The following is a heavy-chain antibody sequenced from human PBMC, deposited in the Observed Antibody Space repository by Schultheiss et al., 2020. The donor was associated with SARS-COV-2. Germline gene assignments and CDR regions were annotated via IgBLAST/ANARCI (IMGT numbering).Heavy chain of an antibody. D-gene: IGHD6-13*01. V-gene: IGHV4-59*01. Sequence: SETLSLTCAVYGGSFSGYYWSWIRQPPGKGLEWIGYIFYSGNTDYNPSLKSRLTISVDTSKNQFSLKLRSVTAADTAVYYCAREAAAAAGGWFDPWGQGTLVTVSS. CDR2: IFYSGNT. CDR1: GGSFSGYY. J-gene: IGHJ5*02. CDR3: AREAAAAAGGWFDP.